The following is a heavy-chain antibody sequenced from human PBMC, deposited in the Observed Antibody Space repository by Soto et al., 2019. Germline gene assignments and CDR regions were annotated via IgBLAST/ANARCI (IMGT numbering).Heavy chain of an antibody. V-gene: IGHV1-2*02. CDR3: ARSLTKGYCTIAGGYTNPLYGNAV. CDR2: INPNSGGT. CDR1: GYTFSGYY. D-gene: IGHD2-8*01. J-gene: IGHJ6*01. Sequence: ASVKVSCNASGYTFSGYYTHWQQQAPGQGLERMGWINPNSGGTNYAQKFQGRVTVTRDTPTSTAYMELSRLTSDDTAVYYCARSLTKGYCTIAGGYTNPLYGNAVWRHCTTVTVTS.